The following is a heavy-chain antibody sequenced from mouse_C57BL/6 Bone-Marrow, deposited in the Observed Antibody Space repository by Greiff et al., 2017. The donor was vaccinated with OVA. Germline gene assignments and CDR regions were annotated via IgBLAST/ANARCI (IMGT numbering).Heavy chain of an antibody. J-gene: IGHJ3*01. CDR2: ISSGGSYT. D-gene: IGHD2-12*01. CDR1: GFTFSSYG. Sequence: EVKLVESGGDLVKPGGSLKLSCAASGFTFSSYGMSWVRQTPDKRLEWVATISSGGSYTYYPDSVKGRFTISRDNAKNTLYLQMSSLKSEDTAMYYCATLRRGFAYWGQGTLVTVSA. V-gene: IGHV5-6*01. CDR3: ATLRRGFAY.